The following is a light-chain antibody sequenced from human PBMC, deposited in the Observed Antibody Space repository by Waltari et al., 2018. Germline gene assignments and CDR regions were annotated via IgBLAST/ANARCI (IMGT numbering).Light chain of an antibody. CDR3: QQISS. Sequence: DIQLTQSPSFLSASVGDRVTITCRASQGISSYLAWYQQKPGKAPKLLIYAASTLQSGVPSRFSGSGSGTEFTLTISRLQPEDFATYCCQQISSFGRGTKVDIK. J-gene: IGKJ3*01. CDR1: QGISSY. CDR2: AAS. V-gene: IGKV1-9*01.